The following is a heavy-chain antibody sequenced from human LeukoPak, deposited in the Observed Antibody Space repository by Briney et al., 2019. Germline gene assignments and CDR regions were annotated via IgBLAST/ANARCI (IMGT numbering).Heavy chain of an antibody. CDR2: ISGSGDRT. CDR1: GFTFSSYA. Sequence: GGSLRLSCAASGFTFSSYAMTWVRQAPGKGLEWLSTISGSGDRTFYADSVKGRFTISRDNSKNTVYLQMNSLRAEDTAVYFCARVGYDSSGRFDYWGQGTLVTVSS. CDR3: ARVGYDSSGRFDY. V-gene: IGHV3-23*01. J-gene: IGHJ4*02. D-gene: IGHD3-22*01.